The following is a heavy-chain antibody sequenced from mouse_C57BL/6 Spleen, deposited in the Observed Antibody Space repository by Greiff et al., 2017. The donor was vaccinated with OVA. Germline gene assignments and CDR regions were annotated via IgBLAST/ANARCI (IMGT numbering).Heavy chain of an antibody. Sequence: QVHVKQPGAELVKPGASVKLSCKASGYTFTSYWMQWVKQRPGQGLEWIGEIDPSDSYTNYNQKFKGKATLTVDTSSSTAYMQLSSLTSEDSAVYYCARDTTVVARAMDYWGQGTSVTVSS. J-gene: IGHJ4*01. D-gene: IGHD1-1*01. CDR2: IDPSDSYT. CDR3: ARDTTVVARAMDY. V-gene: IGHV1-50*01. CDR1: GYTFTSYW.